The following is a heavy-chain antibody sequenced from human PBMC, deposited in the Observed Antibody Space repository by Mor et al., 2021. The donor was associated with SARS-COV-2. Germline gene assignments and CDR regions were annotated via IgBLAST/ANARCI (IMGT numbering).Heavy chain of an antibody. CDR3: TTGPYGSGSYPAEH. V-gene: IGHV3-15*01. J-gene: IGHJ1*01. Sequence: VRQAPGKGLEWVGRIKSRADGGTTDYAAPVKGRCTISRDDSRNMVFLQMDSLETEDTAVYYCTTGPYGSGSYPAEHWGQGTL. D-gene: IGHD3-10*01. CDR2: IKSRADGGTT.